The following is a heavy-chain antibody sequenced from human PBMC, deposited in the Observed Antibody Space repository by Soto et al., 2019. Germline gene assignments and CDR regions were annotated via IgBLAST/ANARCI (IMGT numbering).Heavy chain of an antibody. V-gene: IGHV3-30*03. Sequence: GGSLRLSCAASGFTFSSYGMHWVRQAPGKGLEWVAVISYDGSNKYYADSVKGRFTISRDNSKNTLYLQMNSLRAEDTAVYYCARGRNSWPYYYYYYGMDVWGQGTTVTVSS. D-gene: IGHD2-2*01. CDR2: ISYDGSNK. J-gene: IGHJ6*02. CDR1: GFTFSSYG. CDR3: ARGRNSWPYYYYYYGMDV.